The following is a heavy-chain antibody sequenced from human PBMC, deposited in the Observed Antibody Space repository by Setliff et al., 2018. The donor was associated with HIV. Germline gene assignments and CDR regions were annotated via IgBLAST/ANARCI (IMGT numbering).Heavy chain of an antibody. D-gene: IGHD3-16*02. V-gene: IGHV4-39*07. Sequence: SETLSLTCTVSGGSISSSSYYWGWIRQPTGKGLEWIGSIYYSGSTYYNPSLKSRVTISVDTSKNQFSLKLSSVTAADTAVYYCARGGYDYVWGSYRYPYYYYYMDVWGKGTTVTVSS. J-gene: IGHJ6*03. CDR2: IYYSGST. CDR1: GGSISSSSYY. CDR3: ARGGYDYVWGSYRYPYYYYYMDV.